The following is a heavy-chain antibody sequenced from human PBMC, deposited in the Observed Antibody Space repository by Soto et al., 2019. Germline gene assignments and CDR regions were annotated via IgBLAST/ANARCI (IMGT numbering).Heavy chain of an antibody. J-gene: IGHJ5*02. V-gene: IGHV1-18*01. D-gene: IGHD3-3*01. CDR2: ISAYNGNT. CDR1: GYTFTSYG. Sequence: ASVKVSCKASGYTFTSYGISWVRQAPGQGLEWMGWISAYNGNTNYAQKIQGRVTMTTDTSTSTAYMELRSLRSEDTAVYYCARSSSIFGVANWFDPWGQGTLVTVSS. CDR3: ARSSSIFGVANWFDP.